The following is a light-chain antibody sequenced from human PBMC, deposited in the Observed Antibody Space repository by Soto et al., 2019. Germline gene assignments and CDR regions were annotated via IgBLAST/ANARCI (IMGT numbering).Light chain of an antibody. V-gene: IGKV3-20*01. CDR2: GAS. J-gene: IGKJ1*01. CDR3: QQYGSPGT. CDR1: QSVSSN. Sequence: EILMTQSPAILSVSPGARATLSYRASQSVSSNLAWFQQRPGQPPNLLIFGASHRAPDIPDRFSGSGSGTDFTLTISRMAPEDFAVYYCQQYGSPGTFGQGTKV.